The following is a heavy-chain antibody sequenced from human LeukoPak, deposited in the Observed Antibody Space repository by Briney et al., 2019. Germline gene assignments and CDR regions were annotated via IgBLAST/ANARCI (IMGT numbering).Heavy chain of an antibody. CDR2: ISSNGGST. D-gene: IGHD3-3*01. CDR1: GFTFSSYA. Sequence: GGSLRLSCAASGFTFSSYAMHWVRQAPGKGLEYVSAISSNGGSTYYANSVKGRFTISRDNSKNTLYLQMGSLRAEDMAVYYCARDFYDFWSGYPEYYFDYWGQGTLVTVPS. V-gene: IGHV3-64*01. CDR3: ARDFYDFWSGYPEYYFDY. J-gene: IGHJ4*02.